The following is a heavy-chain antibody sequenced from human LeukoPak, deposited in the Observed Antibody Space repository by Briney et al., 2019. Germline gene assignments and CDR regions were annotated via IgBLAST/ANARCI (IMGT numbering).Heavy chain of an antibody. Sequence: GASVKVSCKASGYTFTGCCMHWVRQAPGQGLELMGWINPNSGGTTYAQKFQGRVTMTRDTSISTAYMELSRLRSDDTAVYYCARVGATGTTSPFDYWGQGTLVTVSS. CDR3: ARVGATGTTSPFDY. CDR1: GYTFTGCC. V-gene: IGHV1-2*02. CDR2: INPNSGGT. D-gene: IGHD1-1*01. J-gene: IGHJ4*02.